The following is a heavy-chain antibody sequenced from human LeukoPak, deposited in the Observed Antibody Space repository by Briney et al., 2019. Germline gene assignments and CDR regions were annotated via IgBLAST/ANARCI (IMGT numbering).Heavy chain of an antibody. D-gene: IGHD6-13*01. CDR2: IYHSGST. V-gene: IGHV4-38-2*02. J-gene: IGHJ6*03. CDR1: GDSISSYQ. CDR3: ARADYSSTWSHDYYYMDV. Sequence: PSETLSLTCTVSGDSISSYQWSWIRQPAGKGLEWIGSIYHSGSTYYNPSLKSRVTISVDTSKNQFSLKLSSVTAADTAVYYCARADYSSTWSHDYYYMDVWGKGTTVTVSS.